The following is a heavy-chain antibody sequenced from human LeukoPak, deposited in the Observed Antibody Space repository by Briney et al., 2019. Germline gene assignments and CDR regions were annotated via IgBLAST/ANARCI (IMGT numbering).Heavy chain of an antibody. J-gene: IGHJ1*01. V-gene: IGHV1-8*01. D-gene: IGHD2-15*01. CDR2: MNPNSGNT. CDR1: GYTFTSYD. CDR3: ARGPHSPPAEYFQH. Sequence: ASVKVSCKASGYTFTSYDINWVRQATGQGLEWMGWMNPNSGNTGYAQKFQGRVTITRNTSISTAYMELSSLRSEDTAVYYCARGPHSPPAEYFQHWGQGTLVTVSS.